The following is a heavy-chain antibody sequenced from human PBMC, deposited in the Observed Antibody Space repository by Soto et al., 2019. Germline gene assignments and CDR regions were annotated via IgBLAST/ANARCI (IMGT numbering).Heavy chain of an antibody. Sequence: HGEYLKISCSGSEYIFDTYCIGWVLQMPGKGLEWMGVIYPCDSRTRYNPSFQCRITISADKSKSTAYLQWSGLKASDSAMYYCARRNFFPPESAPCGQGTLVTVSS. CDR3: ARRNFFPPESAP. J-gene: IGHJ5*02. V-gene: IGHV5-51*01. CDR1: EYIFDTYC. CDR2: IYPCDSRT. D-gene: IGHD1-1*01.